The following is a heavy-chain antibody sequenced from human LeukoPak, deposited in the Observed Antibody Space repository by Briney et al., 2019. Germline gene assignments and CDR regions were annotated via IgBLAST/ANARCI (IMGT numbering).Heavy chain of an antibody. CDR3: SRSSQISGSYFTDY. Sequence: GASVKVSCKASGYTFTGHYLHWVRQAPGQGLGWMGWINPNTGGTTYGQKFQGRVTMTRDTSISTVNMELSRLRSDDTAVYYCSRSSQISGSYFTDYWGQGTLVTVSS. D-gene: IGHD1-26*01. CDR1: GYTFTGHY. CDR2: INPNTGGT. J-gene: IGHJ4*02. V-gene: IGHV1-2*02.